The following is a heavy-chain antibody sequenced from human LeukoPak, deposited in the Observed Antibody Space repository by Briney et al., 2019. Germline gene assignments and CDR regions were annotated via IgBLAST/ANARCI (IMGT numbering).Heavy chain of an antibody. CDR2: IYHSGST. CDR1: GGSISSSNW. Sequence: SETLSLTCAVSGGSISSSNWWSWVRQPPGKGLEWIGEIYHSGSTNYNPSLKSRVTISVDKSKNQFSLNLSSVTAADTAVYYCARTYYYDSSGNLNWFDPWGQGTLVTVSS. D-gene: IGHD3-22*01. J-gene: IGHJ5*02. CDR3: ARTYYYDSSGNLNWFDP. V-gene: IGHV4-4*02.